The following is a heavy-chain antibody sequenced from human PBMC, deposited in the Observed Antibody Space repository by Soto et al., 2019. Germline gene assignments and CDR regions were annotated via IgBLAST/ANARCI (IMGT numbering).Heavy chain of an antibody. CDR1: GGSISSYY. Sequence: SETLSLTCTVSGGSISSYYWSWIRQPPGKGLEWIGYIYYSGSTNYNPSLKSRVTMSVDTSKNQFSLKLSSVTAADTAVYYCARRLPKLSVWGGHNWFDPWGQGTLVTVSS. V-gene: IGHV4-59*08. J-gene: IGHJ5*02. CDR3: ARRLPKLSVWGGHNWFDP. CDR2: IYYSGST. D-gene: IGHD3-16*01.